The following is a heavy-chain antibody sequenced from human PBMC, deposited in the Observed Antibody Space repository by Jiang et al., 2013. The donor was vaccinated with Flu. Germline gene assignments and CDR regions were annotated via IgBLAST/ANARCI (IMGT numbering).Heavy chain of an antibody. D-gene: IGHD3-16*01. CDR3: ARISFYGGNGYYFDY. CDR1: GFSLSTNGMR. CDR2: IDWDDDR. J-gene: IGHJ4*02. V-gene: IGHV2-70*04. Sequence: KPTQTLTLTCTFSGFSLSTNGMRVSWIRQPPGKALEWLARIDWDDDRFYSTSLKTRLTISKDTSKNQVVLTMTNMDPVDTATYYCARISFYGGNGYYFDYWGQGTLVTVSS.